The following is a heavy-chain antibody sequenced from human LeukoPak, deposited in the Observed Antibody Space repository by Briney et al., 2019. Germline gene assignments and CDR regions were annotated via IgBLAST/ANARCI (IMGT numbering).Heavy chain of an antibody. Sequence: PGGSLRLSCAASGFTFSSYWIHWVRQAPGKGLVWVSRINSDGSSTNYADSVKGRFTVSRDNAKNTLYLQMSSLRAEDTAVYYCARHGTLESTTYPLDYWGQGTLVTVSS. J-gene: IGHJ4*02. CDR2: INSDGSST. CDR1: GFTFSSYW. D-gene: IGHD1-1*01. CDR3: ARHGTLESTTYPLDY. V-gene: IGHV3-74*01.